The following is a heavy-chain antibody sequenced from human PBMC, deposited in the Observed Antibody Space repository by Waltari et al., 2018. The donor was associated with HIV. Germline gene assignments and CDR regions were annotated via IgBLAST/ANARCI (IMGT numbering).Heavy chain of an antibody. J-gene: IGHJ4*02. CDR3: AREGMGGGYCSGGSCYVLIL. Sequence: QVQLVQSGAEVKKPGSSVKVSCKASGGTFSSYAIRWVRQAPGQGLEWMGGVIPNFGTANYAQKFQGRVRITADESTSTAYMELSSLRSEDTAVYYCAREGMGGGYCSGGSCYVLILWGQGTLVTVSS. CDR2: VIPNFGTA. V-gene: IGHV1-69*12. CDR1: GGTFSSYA. D-gene: IGHD2-15*01.